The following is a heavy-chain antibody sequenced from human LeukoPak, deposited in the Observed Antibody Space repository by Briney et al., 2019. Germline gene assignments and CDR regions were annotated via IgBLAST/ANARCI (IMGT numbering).Heavy chain of an antibody. CDR1: GLSLSSFG. CDR3: AKAPESGYDSDVDY. Sequence: PGGSLRLSCAASGLSLSSFGMHWVRQAPGKGLEWVAVISYDGSNKYYADSVKGRFTISRDNSKNTLYLQMNGLRAEDTAVYYCAKAPESGYDSDVDYWGQGTLVTVSS. V-gene: IGHV3-30*18. D-gene: IGHD5-12*01. CDR2: ISYDGSNK. J-gene: IGHJ4*02.